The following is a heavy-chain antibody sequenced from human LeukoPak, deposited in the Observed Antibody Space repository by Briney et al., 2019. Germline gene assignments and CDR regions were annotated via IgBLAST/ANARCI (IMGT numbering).Heavy chain of an antibody. J-gene: IGHJ4*02. CDR1: GFTFSSYW. Sequence: GGSLRLSCAASGFTFSSYWMSWFRQAPGKGLEWVANIKQDGSEKNYVDSVKGRFTISRDNAKTSLYLQMHSLRAEDTAVYYCAKYSSSWPGKWGQGTLVTVSS. V-gene: IGHV3-7*05. CDR2: IKQDGSEK. D-gene: IGHD6-13*01. CDR3: AKYSSSWPGK.